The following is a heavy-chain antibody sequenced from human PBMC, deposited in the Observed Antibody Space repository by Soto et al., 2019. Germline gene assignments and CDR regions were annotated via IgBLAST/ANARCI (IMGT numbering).Heavy chain of an antibody. CDR1: GYTFTSYA. J-gene: IGHJ4*02. V-gene: IGHV1-3*01. Sequence: ASVKVSCKASGYTFTSYAMHWVRQAPGQRLEWMGWVNAGNGNTKYSQKFQGRVTITRDTSASTAYMELSSLRSEDTAVYYCARNILGGTTDYWGPGTLVTVSS. CDR2: VNAGNGNT. D-gene: IGHD1-7*01. CDR3: ARNILGGTTDY.